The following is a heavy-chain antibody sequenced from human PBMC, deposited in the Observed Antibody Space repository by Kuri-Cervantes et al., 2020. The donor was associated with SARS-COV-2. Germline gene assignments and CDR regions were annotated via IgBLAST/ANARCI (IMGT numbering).Heavy chain of an antibody. CDR3: ARDYCSGGSCYYYYGMDV. D-gene: IGHD2-15*01. Sequence: GGSLRLSCAASGFTFSSYAMSWVRQAPGKGLEWVSAISGSGVSTYYADSVKGRFTISRDNSKNTLYLQMNSLRAEDTAVYYCARDYCSGGSCYYYYGMDVWGQGTTVAVSS. CDR1: GFTFSSYA. J-gene: IGHJ6*02. CDR2: ISGSGVST. V-gene: IGHV3-23*01.